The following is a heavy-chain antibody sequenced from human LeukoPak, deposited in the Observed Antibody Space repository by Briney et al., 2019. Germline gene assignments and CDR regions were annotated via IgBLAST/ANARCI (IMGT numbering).Heavy chain of an antibody. V-gene: IGHV4-31*02. Sequence: LRLSCAASGFTFSSHAMSWIRQHPGKGLEWIGYIYYSGSTYYNPSLKSRVTISVDTSKNQFSLKLSSVTAADTAVYYCARVRRVAQGWSDYWGQGTLVTVSS. J-gene: IGHJ4*02. D-gene: IGHD6-19*01. CDR3: ARVRRVAQGWSDY. CDR1: GFTFSSHA. CDR2: IYYSGST.